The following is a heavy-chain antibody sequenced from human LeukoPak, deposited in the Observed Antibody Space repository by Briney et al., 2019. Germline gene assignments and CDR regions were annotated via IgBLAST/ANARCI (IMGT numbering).Heavy chain of an antibody. D-gene: IGHD3-9*01. CDR2: IYSGGST. Sequence: AGGSLRLSCAASGFTFSSYSMNWVRQAPGKGLEWVSVIYSGGSTYYADSVKGRFTISRDNSKNTLYLQMNSLRAEDTAVYYCARAATYYDILTGYSTTYFQHWGQGTLVTVSS. CDR3: ARAATYYDILTGYSTTYFQH. CDR1: GFTFSSYS. J-gene: IGHJ1*01. V-gene: IGHV3-53*01.